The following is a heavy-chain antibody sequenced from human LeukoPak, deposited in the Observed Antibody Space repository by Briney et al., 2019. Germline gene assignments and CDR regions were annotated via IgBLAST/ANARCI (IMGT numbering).Heavy chain of an antibody. CDR1: GGSISSGDYY. CDR3: ASPPGGSSYDGYFDY. J-gene: IGHJ4*02. Sequence: PSETLSLTCTVSGGSISSGDYYWSWIRQPPGKGLEWIGYICYSGSTYYNPSLKSRVTISVDTSKNQFSLKLSSVTAADTAVYYCASPPGGSSYDGYFDYWGQGTLVTVSS. D-gene: IGHD6-6*01. V-gene: IGHV4-30-4*08. CDR2: ICYSGST.